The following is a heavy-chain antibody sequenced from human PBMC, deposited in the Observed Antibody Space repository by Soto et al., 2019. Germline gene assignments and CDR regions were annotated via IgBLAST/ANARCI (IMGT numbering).Heavy chain of an antibody. Sequence: ASVKVSCKASGYTFTSYDINWVRQATGQGLEWMGWMNPSSGNTGYAQKFQGRVTMTRNTSISTAYMELSSLRSEDTAVYYCARVGSSSHYYYYGMDVWGQGTTVTVSS. CDR2: MNPSSGNT. V-gene: IGHV1-8*01. CDR1: GYTFTSYD. CDR3: ARVGSSSHYYYYGMDV. J-gene: IGHJ6*02. D-gene: IGHD6-13*01.